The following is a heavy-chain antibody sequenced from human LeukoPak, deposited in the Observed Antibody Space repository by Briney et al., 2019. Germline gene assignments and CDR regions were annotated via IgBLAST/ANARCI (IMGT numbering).Heavy chain of an antibody. Sequence: GRSLRLSCEASGFRLDNYWMTWVRQAPGKGLEWEDDINEDGSKIYSLDSVKGRFTISRDNAKHSLSLQLNTLRAEDTAVYYCARWSHVSGRWFLDNWGRGTLVSVSS. V-gene: IGHV3-7*05. D-gene: IGHD3-10*01. CDR1: GFRLDNYW. J-gene: IGHJ4*02. CDR2: INEDGSKI. CDR3: ARWSHVSGRWFLDN.